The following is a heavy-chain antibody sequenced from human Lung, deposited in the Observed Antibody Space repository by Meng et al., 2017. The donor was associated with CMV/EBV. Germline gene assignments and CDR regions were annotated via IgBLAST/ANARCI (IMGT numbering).Heavy chain of an antibody. CDR3: ARMSYDWDDQESNWFDP. D-gene: IGHD1-20*01. V-gene: IGHV1-8*03. J-gene: IGHJ5*02. CDR1: CAVTNYG. Sequence: CAVTNYGINWVRQATGQGLEWVGWMNPNSGNTGYAQKFQGRVTITRDTSIGTAYMELSSLRSEDTAVYYCARMSYDWDDQESNWFDPWGQGTLVTVSS. CDR2: MNPNSGNT.